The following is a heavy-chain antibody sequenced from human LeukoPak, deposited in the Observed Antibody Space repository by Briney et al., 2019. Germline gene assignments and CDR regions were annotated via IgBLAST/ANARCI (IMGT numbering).Heavy chain of an antibody. V-gene: IGHV4-34*01. Sequence: SETLSLTCAVYGGSFSGYDWSWLRQPPGKGLEWIGEINHSGSTNYNPSLKSRVTISVDTSKNQFSLKLSSVTAADTAVYYCARGLKKQTSAKTTYKGYYYSFYMDVWGKGTTVTVSS. CDR2: INHSGST. CDR1: GGSFSGYD. CDR3: ARGLKKQTSAKTTYKGYYYSFYMDV. J-gene: IGHJ6*03. D-gene: IGHD1-1*01.